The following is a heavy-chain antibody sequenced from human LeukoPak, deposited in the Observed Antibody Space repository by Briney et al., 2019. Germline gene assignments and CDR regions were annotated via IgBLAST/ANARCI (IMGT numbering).Heavy chain of an antibody. CDR2: IRSKANNYAP. V-gene: IGHV3-73*01. D-gene: IGHD4-17*01. J-gene: IGHJ4*02. CDR3: TTTSKNDYDLFDY. CDR1: GFTLTNYA. Sequence: GTSLRLSCVVSGFTLTNYALHWVRQASGNGLEWVGRIRSKANNYAPEYAASVKGRFTISRDDSKYTAYLQMNSLKIEDTAVYYCTTTSKNDYDLFDYWGQGTLVTVSS.